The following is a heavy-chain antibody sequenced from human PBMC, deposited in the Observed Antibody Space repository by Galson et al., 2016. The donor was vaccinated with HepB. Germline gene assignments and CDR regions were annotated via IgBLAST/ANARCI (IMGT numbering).Heavy chain of an antibody. CDR2: FYGDDGE. Sequence: PALVKPTQTLTLTCSFSGFSLAGGVGVGWIRQPPGKALEWLALFYGDDGERYNPFLKTRVTITKEASKNQVVLTMTNMDPVDTATYYCARTIPAAGTNTHYYGMDVWGQGTTVTVSS. D-gene: IGHD6-13*01. CDR1: GFSLAGGVG. J-gene: IGHJ6*02. V-gene: IGHV2-5*02. CDR3: ARTIPAAGTNTHYYGMDV.